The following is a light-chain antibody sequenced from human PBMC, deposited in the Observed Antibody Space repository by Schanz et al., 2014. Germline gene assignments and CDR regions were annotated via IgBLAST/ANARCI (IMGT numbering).Light chain of an antibody. J-gene: IGLJ3*02. Sequence: QSVLTQPPSASGTTGQRVTISCSGSISNIGSNTVNWYHQLPGTAPKLLIYGDNQRPSGVPDRFSGSKSGTSASLAISGLQSEDEADYYCAAWDDSLNGPVFGGGTKLPGL. CDR2: GDN. CDR3: AAWDDSLNGPV. CDR1: ISNIGSNT. V-gene: IGLV1-44*01.